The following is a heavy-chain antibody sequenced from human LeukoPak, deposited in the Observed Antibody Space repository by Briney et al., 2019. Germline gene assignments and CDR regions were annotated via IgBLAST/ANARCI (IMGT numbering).Heavy chain of an antibody. D-gene: IGHD3-9*01. Sequence: PGGSLRLSCAASGFTFSSNLMHWVRQAPGKGLVWVSRISGDGNIIGYGDSVKGRFTISRDNAKNTLYLQMNSLRAEDTAVYYCARARSGYYNPENWGRGTLVTVSX. CDR2: ISGDGNII. CDR1: GFTFSSNL. CDR3: ARARSGYYNPEN. J-gene: IGHJ4*02. V-gene: IGHV3-74*01.